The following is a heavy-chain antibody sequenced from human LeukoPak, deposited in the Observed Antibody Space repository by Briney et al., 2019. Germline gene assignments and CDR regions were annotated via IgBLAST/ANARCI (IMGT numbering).Heavy chain of an antibody. CDR2: MNPNSGNT. Sequence: ASVKVSCKASGYTFTSYDINWVRQATGQGLEWMGWMNPNSGNTGYAQKFQGRVTITRNTSISTAYMELSSLKASDTAMYYCARTREPMITFGGLRPNWFDPWGQGTLVTVSS. CDR1: GYTFTSYD. CDR3: ARTREPMITFGGLRPNWFDP. J-gene: IGHJ5*02. V-gene: IGHV1-8*03. D-gene: IGHD3-16*01.